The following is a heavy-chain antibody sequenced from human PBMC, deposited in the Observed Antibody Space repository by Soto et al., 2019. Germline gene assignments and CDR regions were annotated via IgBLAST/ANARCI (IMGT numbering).Heavy chain of an antibody. CDR2: ISGDNGNT. D-gene: IGHD2-21*02. J-gene: IGHJ6*02. CDR3: ARDLWGYCGVDCYPLDV. V-gene: IGHV1-18*01. Sequence: SVKVSCKASGYAFTSDLSSWVRQAPAQGLEWMGWISGDNGNTNYAQKLQGRVTMTTDTSTSTAYMELRSLRSDDTAVYYCARDLWGYCGVDCYPLDVWGQGTTVTVSS. CDR1: GYAFTSDL.